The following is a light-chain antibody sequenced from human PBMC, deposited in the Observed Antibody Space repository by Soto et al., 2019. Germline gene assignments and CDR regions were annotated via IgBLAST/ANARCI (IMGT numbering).Light chain of an antibody. Sequence: DIQMNKSPSSLSASVGDRVAITCRASQSISSYLNWYQQKPGKATKLLIYAASSLQSGVPSRFSGSGSGTDFTLTISSLQPEDFATYYCQQSYSTPPWTFGQGTKV. CDR2: AAS. V-gene: IGKV1-39*01. J-gene: IGKJ1*01. CDR1: QSISSY. CDR3: QQSYSTPPWT.